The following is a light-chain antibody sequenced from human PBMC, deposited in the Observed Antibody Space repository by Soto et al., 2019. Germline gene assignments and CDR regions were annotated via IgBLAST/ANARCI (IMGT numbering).Light chain of an antibody. CDR2: WAS. V-gene: IGKV4-1*01. CDR1: QSVLYSSNNKNY. Sequence: DIVMTQSPDSLAVSLGERATINCKSSQSVLYSSNNKNYLAWYQQKPGQPPKLLIYWASTRESGVPDRFSGSGAWTGFPLTISSLQGEGVGVYYWQPNYSSPKTFGQGTKVEIK. J-gene: IGKJ1*01. CDR3: QPNYSSPKT.